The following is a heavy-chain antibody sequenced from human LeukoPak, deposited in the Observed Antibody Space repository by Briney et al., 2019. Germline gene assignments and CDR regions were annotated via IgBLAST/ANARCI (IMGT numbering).Heavy chain of an antibody. V-gene: IGHV3-53*01. CDR2: IYSGGST. D-gene: IGHD6-13*01. CDR3: ARDRPIVGAGYYFDY. Sequence: GGSLRLSCAASGFTVSSNSMSWVRQAPGKGLEWVSDIYSGGSTYYADSVKGRFTISRDNSKNTLYLQMNSLRAEDTAVYYCARDRPIVGAGYYFDYWGQGTLVTVSS. CDR1: GFTVSSNS. J-gene: IGHJ4*02.